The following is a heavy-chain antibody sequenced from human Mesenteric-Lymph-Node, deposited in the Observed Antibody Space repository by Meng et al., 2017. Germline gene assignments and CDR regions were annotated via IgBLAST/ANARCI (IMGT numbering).Heavy chain of an antibody. CDR1: GGSISSGGHS. CDR3: ARVDSSGYFLDY. Sequence: QVQLQESGSGLVKPSQTLSLTVTVSGGSISSGGHSWSWIRQHPGKGLEWIAYIYYSGSTYYNPSLKSRVILSVDTSKNQFSLKLSSVTAADTAVYYCARVDSSGYFLDYWGQGTLVTVSS. D-gene: IGHD3-22*01. J-gene: IGHJ4*01. CDR2: IYYSGST. V-gene: IGHV4-31*03.